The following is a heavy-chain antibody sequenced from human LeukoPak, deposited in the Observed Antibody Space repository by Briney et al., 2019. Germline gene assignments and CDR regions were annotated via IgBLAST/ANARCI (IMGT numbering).Heavy chain of an antibody. D-gene: IGHD2-8*02. CDR2: MNPNSGNT. Sequence: ASVKVSFKASGYTFTSYDINWVRQATGQGLEWMGWMNPNSGNTGYAQKFQGRVTMTRNTSISTAYMELSSLRSEDTAVYYCARGVVYAILGVFYFDYWGQGTLGTVSS. J-gene: IGHJ4*02. CDR3: ARGVVYAILGVFYFDY. V-gene: IGHV1-8*01. CDR1: GYTFTSYD.